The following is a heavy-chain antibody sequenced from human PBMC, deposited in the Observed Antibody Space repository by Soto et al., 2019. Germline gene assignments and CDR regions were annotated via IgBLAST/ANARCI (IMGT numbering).Heavy chain of an antibody. CDR2: ISYDGSNK. J-gene: IGHJ6*02. CDR1: GFTFSSYA. Sequence: QPGGSLRLSCAASGFTFSSYAMHWVRQAPGKGLEWVAVISYDGSNKYYADSVKGRFTISRDNSKNTLYLQMNSLRAEDTAVYYCARDLSAGYNPYYYYGMDVWGQGTTVTVSS. CDR3: ARDLSAGYNPYYYYGMDV. D-gene: IGHD5-12*01. V-gene: IGHV3-30-3*01.